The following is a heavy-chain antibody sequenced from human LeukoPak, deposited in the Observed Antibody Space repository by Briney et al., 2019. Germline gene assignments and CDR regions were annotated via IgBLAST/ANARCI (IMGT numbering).Heavy chain of an antibody. Sequence: GGSLRLSCAASGFTFSTFGMTWVRQAPGKGLQWLSSITISSSTIYYADSVKGRFTISRDNAKNSLYLQMNSLRDEDTALYYCVRDLRGGQSAWGQGTLVTVSS. CDR2: ITISSSTI. D-gene: IGHD3-10*01. V-gene: IGHV3-48*02. J-gene: IGHJ5*02. CDR1: GFTFSTFG. CDR3: VRDLRGGQSA.